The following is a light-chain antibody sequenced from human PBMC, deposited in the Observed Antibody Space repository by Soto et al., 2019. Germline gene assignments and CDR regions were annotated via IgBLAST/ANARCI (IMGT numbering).Light chain of an antibody. Sequence: MTQSPSSLSAAAGDRVTITCRASRTVSNRLAWYQHKPGQAPRLLISGASTGATGIPPRFRVSGSGTEFTLTVDSLQSEDIAIHYCQQYYHWPVTFGGGTKVDIK. CDR2: GAS. V-gene: IGKV3-15*01. CDR3: QQYYHWPVT. CDR1: RTVSNR. J-gene: IGKJ4*01.